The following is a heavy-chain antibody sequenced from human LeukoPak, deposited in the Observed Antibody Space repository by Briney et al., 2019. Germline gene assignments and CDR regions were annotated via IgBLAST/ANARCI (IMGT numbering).Heavy chain of an antibody. Sequence: SVKVSCKASGCTLISYAIRGVRQAPGRRLEWMGGIYLIFGTAYYAQRFQGRVTITADKSTSTAYMELSSLRSEDTAVYYCARWAPEQQLVLGAFDIWGQGTMVTVSS. CDR1: GCTLISYA. CDR2: IYLIFGTA. CDR3: ARWAPEQQLVLGAFDI. D-gene: IGHD6-13*01. J-gene: IGHJ3*02. V-gene: IGHV1-69*06.